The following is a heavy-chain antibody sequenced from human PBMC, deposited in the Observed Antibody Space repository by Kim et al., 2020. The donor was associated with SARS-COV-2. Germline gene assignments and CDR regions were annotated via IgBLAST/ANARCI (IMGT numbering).Heavy chain of an antibody. CDR3: AKDQRDYDFWSGYYTPYGMDV. J-gene: IGHJ6*02. CDR2: ISWNSGSI. V-gene: IGHV3-9*01. CDR1: GFTFDDYA. Sequence: GGSLRLSCAASGFTFDDYAMHWVRQAPGKGLEWVSGISWNSGSIGYADSVKGRFTISRDNAKNSLYLQMNSLRAEDTALYYCAKDQRDYDFWSGYYTPYGMDVWGQGTTVTVSS. D-gene: IGHD3-3*01.